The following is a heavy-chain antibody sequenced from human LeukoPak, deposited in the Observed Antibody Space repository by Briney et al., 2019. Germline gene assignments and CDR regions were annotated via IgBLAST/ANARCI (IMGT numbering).Heavy chain of an antibody. D-gene: IGHD6-13*01. J-gene: IGHJ4*02. CDR3: ARYTSTWFDY. V-gene: IGHV4-59*01. Sequence: SETLSLTCIVSLGSISRYYGSWIRHPPGKGLECIGHISYSGSTNYNPSLKSRVTISLDTSRAQFYLKLTSVPAADTAIYFCARYTSTWFDYWGQGSLVTVSS. CDR1: LGSISRYY. CDR2: ISYSGST.